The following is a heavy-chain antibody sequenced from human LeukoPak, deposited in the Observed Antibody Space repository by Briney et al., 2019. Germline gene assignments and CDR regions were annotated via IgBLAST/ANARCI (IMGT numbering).Heavy chain of an antibody. Sequence: SSETLSLTCAVSGGSFSGHYWSWIRQPPGKGLEWIGEINHREIINYNPSLKSRVTISVDTSKNQFSLKLSSVTAADTAVYYCARLSGVAGTIYYYYYYYMDVWGKGTTVTISS. CDR2: INHREII. D-gene: IGHD6-19*01. J-gene: IGHJ6*03. CDR3: ARLSGVAGTIYYYYYYYMDV. V-gene: IGHV4-34*01. CDR1: GGSFSGHY.